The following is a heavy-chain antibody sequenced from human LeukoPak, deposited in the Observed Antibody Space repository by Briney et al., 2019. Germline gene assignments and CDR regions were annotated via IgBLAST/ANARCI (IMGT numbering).Heavy chain of an antibody. D-gene: IGHD2-2*01. Sequence: SETLSLTCTVSGGSISSYYWSWIRQPPGKGPEWIGYIYYSGSTNYNPSLKSRVTISVDTSKNQFSLKLSSVTAADTALYYCARGHQLLFSAFDIWGQGTMVTVSS. J-gene: IGHJ3*02. CDR3: ARGHQLLFSAFDI. CDR1: GGSISSYY. CDR2: IYYSGST. V-gene: IGHV4-59*01.